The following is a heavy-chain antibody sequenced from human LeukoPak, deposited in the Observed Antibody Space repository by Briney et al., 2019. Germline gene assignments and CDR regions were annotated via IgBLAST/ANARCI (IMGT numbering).Heavy chain of an antibody. CDR1: GYTFTGYY. CDR2: INPNSGGT. V-gene: IGHV1-2*02. D-gene: IGHD4-11*01. CDR3: ARGDDYSNPAYYYYYGMDV. J-gene: IGHJ6*02. Sequence: ASVKVSCKASGYTFTGYYMHWVRQAPGQGLEWMGWINPNSGGTNYAQKFQGRVTMTRDTSISTAYMEPSRLRSDDTAVYYCARGDDYSNPAYYYYYGMDVWGQGTTVTVSS.